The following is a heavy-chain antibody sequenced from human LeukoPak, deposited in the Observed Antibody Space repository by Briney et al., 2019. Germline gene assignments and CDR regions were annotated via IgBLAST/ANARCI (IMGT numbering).Heavy chain of an antibody. CDR1: GYTFTSYY. Sequence: ASVKVPCKASGYTFTSYYMHWVRQAPGQGLGWMGIINPSGGSTSYAQKFQGRVTMTRDTSTSTVYMELSSLRSEDTAVYYCARDFYGSGSYYGEDFDYWGQGTLVTVSS. J-gene: IGHJ4*02. D-gene: IGHD3-10*01. V-gene: IGHV1-46*01. CDR2: INPSGGST. CDR3: ARDFYGSGSYYGEDFDY.